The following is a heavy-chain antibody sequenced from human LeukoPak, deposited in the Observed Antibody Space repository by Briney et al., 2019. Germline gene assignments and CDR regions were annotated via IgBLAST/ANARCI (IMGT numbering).Heavy chain of an antibody. CDR1: GYSFTSYW. Sequence: RGESLKISCKGSGYSFTSYWIGWVRQMPGKGLEWMGIIYPVDSDTRYNPSFQGQVTISADKSISTTYLQWNSLKASDTAMYYCARGAHCSSTSCYGPYYYYGMDVWGKGTTVTVSS. CDR3: ARGAHCSSTSCYGPYYYYGMDV. V-gene: IGHV5-51*01. J-gene: IGHJ6*04. CDR2: IYPVDSDT. D-gene: IGHD2-2*01.